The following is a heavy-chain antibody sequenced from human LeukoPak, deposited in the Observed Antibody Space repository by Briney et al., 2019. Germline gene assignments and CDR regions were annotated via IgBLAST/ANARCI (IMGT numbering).Heavy chain of an antibody. CDR3: ASPFWSGSYGMDV. V-gene: IGHV3-53*04. D-gene: IGHD3-3*01. J-gene: IGHJ6*02. CDR1: GFTVSSNY. Sequence: GGSLRLSCAASGFTVSSNYMSWVRQAPGKGLEWVSVIYSGGSTYYADSVKGRFTISRHNSKSTLYLQMNSLRAEDTAVYYCASPFWSGSYGMDVWGQGTTVTVS. CDR2: IYSGGST.